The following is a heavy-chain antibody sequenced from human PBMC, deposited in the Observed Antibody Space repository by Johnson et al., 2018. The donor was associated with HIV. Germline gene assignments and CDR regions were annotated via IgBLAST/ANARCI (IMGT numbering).Heavy chain of an antibody. J-gene: IGHJ3*02. CDR2: ISYDGSNI. CDR3: ARDYCTNAVCRLSDAFDI. CDR1: GFTFSSYA. V-gene: IGHV3-30*04. D-gene: IGHD2-8*01. Sequence: VQLVESGGGLVQPGGSLRLSCAASGFTFSSYAMHWVRQAPGKGLEWVAVISYDGSNIYYADSVKGRFTISRDNAKNSLYLQMNSLRADDTAVYYCARDYCTNAVCRLSDAFDIWGQGTMVSVSS.